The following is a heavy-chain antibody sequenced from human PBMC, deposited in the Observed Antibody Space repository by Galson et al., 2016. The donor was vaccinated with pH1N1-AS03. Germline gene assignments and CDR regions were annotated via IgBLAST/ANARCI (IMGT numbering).Heavy chain of an antibody. CDR1: GYTFVNYG. J-gene: IGHJ4*02. V-gene: IGHV1-18*01. CDR2: ISGYDGHT. CDR3: ARDESGYMY. Sequence: KVSCKASGYTFVNYGISWVRRAPGQGLEWMGWISGYDGHTGYAQKFQGRVTMTTDTSTKTAYMELRSLTSDDTAVYYCARDESGYMYWGQGTLVTVSS. D-gene: IGHD3-3*01.